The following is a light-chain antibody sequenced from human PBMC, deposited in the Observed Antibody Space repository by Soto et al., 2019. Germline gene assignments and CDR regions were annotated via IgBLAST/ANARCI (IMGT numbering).Light chain of an antibody. CDR3: QQYGSSTT. CDR2: GAS. CDR1: QSVPSNY. J-gene: IGKJ1*01. V-gene: IGKV3-20*01. Sequence: EIVLTQSPGTLSLSPGDRATLSCRASQSVPSNYVAWYQQKSGQAPRPLMFGASFRAAGVPDRFSGSGSGTDFTLTISRLEPEDFAVYHCQQYGSSTTFGQGTKVDIK.